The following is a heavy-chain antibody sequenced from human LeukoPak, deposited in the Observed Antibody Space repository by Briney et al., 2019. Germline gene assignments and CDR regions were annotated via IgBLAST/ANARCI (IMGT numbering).Heavy chain of an antibody. J-gene: IGHJ4*02. CDR3: AKDAVGGTAYYFDY. CDR1: GFIFSNYG. D-gene: IGHD1-26*01. CDR2: ISSDGVNQ. V-gene: IGHV3-33*06. Sequence: GGSLRLSCAVSGFIFSNYGMQWVRQAPGKGQEWLALISSDGVNQYYTDSVRGRSTVSRDNSKGTLYLQMNSLRAEDTALYYCAKDAVGGTAYYFDYWGQGTLVTVSS.